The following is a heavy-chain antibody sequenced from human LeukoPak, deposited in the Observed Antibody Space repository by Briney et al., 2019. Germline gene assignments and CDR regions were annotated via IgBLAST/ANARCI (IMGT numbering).Heavy chain of an antibody. CDR1: GYTFTGCY. V-gene: IGHV1-2*02. CDR2: INPNSGGT. D-gene: IGHD6-19*01. Sequence: ASVKVSCKASGYTFTGCYMHWVRQAPGQGLEWMGWINPNSGGTNYAQKFQGRVTMTRDTSISTAYMELSRLRSDDTAVYYCARELDSSGLYYYGMDVWGQGTTVTVSS. J-gene: IGHJ6*02. CDR3: ARELDSSGLYYYGMDV.